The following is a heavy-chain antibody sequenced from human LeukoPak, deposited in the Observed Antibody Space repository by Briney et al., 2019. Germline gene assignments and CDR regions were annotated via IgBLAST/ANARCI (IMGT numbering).Heavy chain of an antibody. Sequence: SETLSLTCTVSGGSISSGGYYWSWIRQHPGKGLEWIGYIYYSGSTYYNPSLKSRVTISVDTSKNQFSLKLSSVTAADTAVYYCARQITMVRGVVPRDNWFDPWGQGTLVTVSS. CDR2: IYYSGST. D-gene: IGHD3-10*01. CDR3: ARQITMVRGVVPRDNWFDP. J-gene: IGHJ5*02. CDR1: GGSISSGGYY. V-gene: IGHV4-31*03.